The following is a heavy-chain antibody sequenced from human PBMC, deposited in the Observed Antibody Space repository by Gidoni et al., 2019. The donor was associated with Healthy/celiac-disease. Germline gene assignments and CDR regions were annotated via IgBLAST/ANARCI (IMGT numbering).Heavy chain of an antibody. V-gene: IGHV3-21*01. CDR1: GFTFRSYS. CDR2: ISSSSSYI. Sequence: EVQLVESGGGLVKPGGSLRLSCAASGFTFRSYSMNWVRQAPGKGLEWVSSISSSSSYIYYADSVKGRFTISRDNAKNSLYLQMNSLRAEDTAVYYCARDSNYDSSVPDAFDIWGQGTMVTVSS. D-gene: IGHD3-22*01. J-gene: IGHJ3*02. CDR3: ARDSNYDSSVPDAFDI.